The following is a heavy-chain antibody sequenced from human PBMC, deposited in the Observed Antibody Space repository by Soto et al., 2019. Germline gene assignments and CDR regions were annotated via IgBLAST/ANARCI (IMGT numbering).Heavy chain of an antibody. CDR2: ISPDGTNI. J-gene: IGHJ4*02. Sequence: QVQLVESGGNLVKPGGSLRLSCAASGISFSDRYMSWISQAPGKGLEWVSYISPDGTNIHDADSLRGPFTLSRANAKNSLYLQTSSLRAEDPAVYLLVTGRQWFFDYRGPGVLLTVPS. V-gene: IGHV3-11*01. CDR3: VTGRQWFFDY. D-gene: IGHD3-22*01. CDR1: GISFSDRY.